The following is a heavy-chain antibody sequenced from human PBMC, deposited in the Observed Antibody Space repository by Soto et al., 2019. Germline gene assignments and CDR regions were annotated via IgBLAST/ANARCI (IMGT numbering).Heavy chain of an antibody. D-gene: IGHD1-1*01. CDR1: GYTFTSYG. V-gene: IGHV1-18*01. CDR2: ISAYNGNT. Sequence: ASVKVSCKASGYTFTSYGISWVRQAPGQGLEWMGWISAYNGNTNYAQKLQGRVTMTTDTSTSTAYMELRSLRSDDTAVYYCARDSELEPRLDYYYGMDVWGQGTTVTAP. CDR3: ARDSELEPRLDYYYGMDV. J-gene: IGHJ6*02.